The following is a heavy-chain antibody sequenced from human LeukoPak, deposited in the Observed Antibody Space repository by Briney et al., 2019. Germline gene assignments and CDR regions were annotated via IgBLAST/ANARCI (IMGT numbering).Heavy chain of an antibody. Sequence: ASVKVSCKASGLSLTHDGISWVRQAPGQGLVWMGWISFHNGDTLYAQNFQGRLTVTTDTSTSTAYMELRSLRSDDTAVYYCARVDQRFAAMDYWGQGTLVTVSS. CDR3: ARVDQRFAAMDY. V-gene: IGHV1-18*01. D-gene: IGHD5-18*01. CDR2: ISFHNGDT. CDR1: GLSLTHDG. J-gene: IGHJ4*02.